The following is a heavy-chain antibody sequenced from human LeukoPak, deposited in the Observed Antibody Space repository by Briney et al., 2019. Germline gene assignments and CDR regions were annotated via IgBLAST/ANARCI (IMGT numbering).Heavy chain of an antibody. D-gene: IGHD1-20*01. CDR2: LTGDGNT. V-gene: IGHV3-53*01. CDR3: AKVKWKLIGYFDY. Sequence: PGGSLRLSCAASGFIVSSNYMSWVRQAPGKGLEWVSVLTGDGNTYYADSVKGRFTNSRDDSKNTLFLQMNSLRAEDTAVYFCAKVKWKLIGYFDYWGQGTLVTVSS. CDR1: GFIVSSNY. J-gene: IGHJ4*02.